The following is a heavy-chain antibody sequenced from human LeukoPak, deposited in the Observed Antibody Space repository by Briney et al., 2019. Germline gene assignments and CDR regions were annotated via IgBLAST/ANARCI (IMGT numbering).Heavy chain of an antibody. CDR1: GFTFSSYR. CDR3: ARDGRRDGYNFGSYFDY. D-gene: IGHD5-24*01. CDR2: ISSSSSYI. J-gene: IGHJ4*02. Sequence: GGSLRLSCAASGFTFSSYRMTWVRRAPGRGWEWVSSISSSSSYIYYADSVKGRFTISRDNAKNSLYLQMNSLRAEDTAVYYCARDGRRDGYNFGSYFDYWGQGTLVTVSS. V-gene: IGHV3-21*01.